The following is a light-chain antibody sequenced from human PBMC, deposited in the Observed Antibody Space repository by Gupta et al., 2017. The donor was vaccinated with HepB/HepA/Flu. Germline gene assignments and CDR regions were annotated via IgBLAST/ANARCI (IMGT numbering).Light chain of an antibody. CDR3: SSYTSRSTVI. CDR1: TSDVGSYNR. V-gene: IGLV2-18*02. Sequence: QSAPTHPPSASGSPGRSVTISCTGSTSDVGSYNRVSWYQQSPGTAPKLLMSEVTKRPSGVPDRFSGSKSGSTASLTISGLQAEDEANYYCSSYTSRSTVIFGGGTKLTVL. J-gene: IGLJ2*01. CDR2: EVT.